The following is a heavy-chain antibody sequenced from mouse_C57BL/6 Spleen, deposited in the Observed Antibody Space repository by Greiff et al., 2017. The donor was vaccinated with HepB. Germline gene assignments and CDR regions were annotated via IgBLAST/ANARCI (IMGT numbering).Heavy chain of an antibody. J-gene: IGHJ2*01. V-gene: IGHV14-4*01. D-gene: IGHD2-2*01. Sequence: VHVKQSGAELVRPGASVKLSCTASGFNIKDDYMHWVKQRPEQGLEWIGWIDPENGDTEYASKFQGKATITADTSSNTAYLQLSSLTSEDTAVYYCTTPMVTTGGAYFDYWGQGTTLTVSS. CDR1: GFNIKDDY. CDR2: IDPENGDT. CDR3: TTPMVTTGGAYFDY.